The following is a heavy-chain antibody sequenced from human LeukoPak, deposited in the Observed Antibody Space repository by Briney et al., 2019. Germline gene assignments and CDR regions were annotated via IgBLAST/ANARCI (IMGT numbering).Heavy chain of an antibody. V-gene: IGHV4-59*11. CDR2: INYSGST. D-gene: IGHD3-22*01. CDR1: GGSISSHS. Sequence: SETLSLTCTVSGGSISSHSWSWIRQPPGKGLEWIGYINYSGSTKSNHSLKRRVTISIDMAKHQVSLKLSSVTAADTAVYYCATFYYDSSGYRDWGQGTLVTVSS. J-gene: IGHJ4*02. CDR3: ATFYYDSSGYRD.